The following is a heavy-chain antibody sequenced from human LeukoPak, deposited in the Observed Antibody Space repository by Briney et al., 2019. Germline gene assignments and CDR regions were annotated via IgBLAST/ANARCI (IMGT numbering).Heavy chain of an antibody. CDR1: GFTFSSYA. CDR2: ISGSGVST. Sequence: GGSLTLSCAASGFTFSSYAMTWLRQAPGKGREWVSVISGSGVSTYYGDSVKGRFTIDRDNSKNTLSLKMNSLRAAHRCKYHCAKTVNNPGVIDYWGQGTLVTVSS. J-gene: IGHJ4*02. V-gene: IGHV3-23*01. CDR3: AKTVNNPGVIDY. D-gene: IGHD1-14*01.